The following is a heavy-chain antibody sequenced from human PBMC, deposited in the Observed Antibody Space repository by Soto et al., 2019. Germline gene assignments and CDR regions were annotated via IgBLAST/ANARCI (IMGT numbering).Heavy chain of an antibody. Sequence: GESLKISCKGSGYSFINYWIGWVREMPGKGLEWMGIIFPGDSDTRYSPSFQGQVTISVDKSINTAYLQWNSLKASDIAMYYCARLSGSWTPDYWGLGTLVTVSS. CDR2: IFPGDSDT. CDR1: GYSFINYW. J-gene: IGHJ4*02. V-gene: IGHV5-51*01. CDR3: ARLSGSWTPDY. D-gene: IGHD6-13*01.